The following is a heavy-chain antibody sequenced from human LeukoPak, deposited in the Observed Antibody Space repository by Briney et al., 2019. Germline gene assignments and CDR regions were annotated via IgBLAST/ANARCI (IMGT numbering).Heavy chain of an antibody. CDR2: ISWNSGSI. D-gene: IGHD3-10*02. CDR1: GFTFDDYA. CDR3: AKEPFYYDRGVYSLDF. Sequence: GGSLRLSCAASGFTFDDYAMNWVRQAPGKGLEWVSSISWNSGSIGYADSVKGRFTVSRDNAKNSLYLQMNSLRPEDTALYYFAKEPFYYDRGVYSLDFGGQGPLVTVSS. V-gene: IGHV3-9*01. J-gene: IGHJ4*02.